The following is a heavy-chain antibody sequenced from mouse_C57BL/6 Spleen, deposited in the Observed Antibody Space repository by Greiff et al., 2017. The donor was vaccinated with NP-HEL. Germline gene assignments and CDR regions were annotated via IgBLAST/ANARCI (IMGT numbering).Heavy chain of an antibody. Sequence: EVKLVESGEGLVKPGGSLKLSCAASGFTFSSYAMSWVRQTPEKRLEWVAYISSGGDYIYYADTVKGRFTISRDNARNTLYLQMSSLKSEDTAMYYCTRDDYDYDAAWFAYWGQGTLVTVSA. CDR1: GFTFSSYA. CDR3: TRDDYDYDAAWFAY. D-gene: IGHD2-4*01. CDR2: ISSGGDYI. J-gene: IGHJ3*01. V-gene: IGHV5-9-1*02.